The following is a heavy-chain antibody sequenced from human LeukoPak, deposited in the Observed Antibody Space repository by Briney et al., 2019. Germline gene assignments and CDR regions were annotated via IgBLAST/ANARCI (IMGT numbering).Heavy chain of an antibody. V-gene: IGHV3-7*01. CDR2: IKYDGSEK. CDR1: GRSFSGQW. D-gene: IGHD1/OR15-1a*01. CDR3: AFNNNFKY. J-gene: IGHJ4*02. Sequence: PGGSLRLSCTASGRSFSGQWMNWVRQSPGQGLEWVGNIKYDGSEKYYVDSVKGRFTISREDAKNSLSMQMDSVRPEDTAVYYCAFNNNFKYWGQGTLVIVSS.